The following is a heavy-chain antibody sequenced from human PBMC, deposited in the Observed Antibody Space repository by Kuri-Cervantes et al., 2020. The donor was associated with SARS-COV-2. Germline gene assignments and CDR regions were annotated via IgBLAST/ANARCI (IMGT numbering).Heavy chain of an antibody. D-gene: IGHD3-16*01. V-gene: IGHV1-8*03. J-gene: IGHJ4*02. CDR2: MNPNSGNT. CDR3: ASGEAPYDSDY. CDR1: GYTITNFF. Sequence: ASVKVSCKTSGYTITNFFMHWVRQATGQGLEWMGWMNPNSGNTGYAQKFQGRVTITRNTSKSTAYMELISLRSKDVAVYDCASGEAPYDSDYWGQGTLVTVSS.